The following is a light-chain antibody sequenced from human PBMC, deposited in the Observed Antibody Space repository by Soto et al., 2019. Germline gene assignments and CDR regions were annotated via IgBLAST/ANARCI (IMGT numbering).Light chain of an antibody. J-gene: IGKJ2*01. CDR3: QQFNTSPYT. CDR2: KAS. V-gene: IGKV1-5*03. Sequence: DIQMTQSPSTLSASVGDRVTITCRASQSINGWLAWYQQKPGKAPKLLIYKASSLQSGVPSRFSGSGSGTEFTLTISSLQPDDFGTYYCQQFNTSPYTFGQGTRLEIK. CDR1: QSINGW.